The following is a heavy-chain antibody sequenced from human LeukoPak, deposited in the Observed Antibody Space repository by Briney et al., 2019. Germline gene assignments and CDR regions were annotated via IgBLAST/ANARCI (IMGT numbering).Heavy chain of an antibody. Sequence: ASVKVSCKVSGYTLTELSMHWVRQAPGKGLEWMGGFDPEDGETIYAQKFQGRVTMTEDTSTDTAYMELSSLRSEGTAVYYCATDSTSVDAFDIWGQGTMVTVSS. J-gene: IGHJ3*02. CDR3: ATDSTSVDAFDI. CDR2: FDPEDGET. CDR1: GYTLTELS. D-gene: IGHD2-8*01. V-gene: IGHV1-24*01.